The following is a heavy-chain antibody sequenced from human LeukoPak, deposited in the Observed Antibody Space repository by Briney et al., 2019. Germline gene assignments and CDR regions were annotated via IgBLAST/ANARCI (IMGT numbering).Heavy chain of an antibody. CDR3: AKVANYYYGSETYYFFEH. J-gene: IGHJ4*02. Sequence: GGSLRLSCAASGFTFTTYWMSWVRQAPGKGLEWVANIKQDGNEKYYVDSVKGRFTISRDNAKNSLYLQMNRLRVEDTAVYYCAKVANYYYGSETYYFFEHWGQGTPVTASS. D-gene: IGHD3-10*01. CDR1: GFTFTTYW. CDR2: IKQDGNEK. V-gene: IGHV3-7*01.